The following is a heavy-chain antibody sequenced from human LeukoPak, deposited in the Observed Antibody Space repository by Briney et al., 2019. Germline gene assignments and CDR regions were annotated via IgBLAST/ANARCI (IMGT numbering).Heavy chain of an antibody. CDR2: ISGSGGST. J-gene: IGHJ4*02. CDR3: AKGFFCSSTSCYTPYDY. V-gene: IGHV3-23*01. CDR1: GFTFSSYA. D-gene: IGHD2-2*02. Sequence: GGSLRLSCAASGFTFSSYAMSWVRQAPGKGLEWVSAISGSGGSTYYADSVKGRFTISRDNSKNTLYLQMNSLRAEGTAVYYCAKGFFCSSTSCYTPYDYWGQGTLVTVSS.